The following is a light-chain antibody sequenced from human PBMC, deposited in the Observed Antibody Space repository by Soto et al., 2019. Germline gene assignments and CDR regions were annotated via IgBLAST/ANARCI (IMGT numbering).Light chain of an antibody. Sequence: EIVLTQSPGTLSLSPGERATLSCRASQSVSSSYLAWDQQKPGQAPRLLIYGASSRATGIPDRFSGSGSGTDFTLTMSRLEPEDVAVYYCQQYGSAPYTFGQGTKLEIK. J-gene: IGKJ2*01. V-gene: IGKV3-20*01. CDR2: GAS. CDR3: QQYGSAPYT. CDR1: QSVSSSY.